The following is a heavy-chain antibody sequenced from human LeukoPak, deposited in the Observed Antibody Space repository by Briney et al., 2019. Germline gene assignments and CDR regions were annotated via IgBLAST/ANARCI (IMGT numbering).Heavy chain of an antibody. Sequence: PGGSLRLSCAASGFTFRTYAMNWVRQAPGKGLEWVSGISGSGGSTYYADSVKDRFTISRDNSKNSLSLQMNGLRAEDTAVYYCAKDNYDTSGLHYWGQGTLVTVSS. CDR1: GFTFRTYA. D-gene: IGHD3-22*01. V-gene: IGHV3-23*01. CDR2: ISGSGGST. J-gene: IGHJ4*02. CDR3: AKDNYDTSGLHY.